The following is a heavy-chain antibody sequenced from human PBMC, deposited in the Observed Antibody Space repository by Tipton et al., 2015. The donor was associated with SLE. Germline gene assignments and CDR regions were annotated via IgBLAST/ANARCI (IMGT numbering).Heavy chain of an antibody. Sequence: SLRLSCAASGFTFSSYSMTWVRQAPGKGLEWVSGISGSGTTTDYADSVKGRFTISRDNSKNTLYLQMNSLRAEDTAVYYCAAVAAAGAVLDAFDIWGQGTMVTVSS. CDR2: ISGSGTTT. J-gene: IGHJ3*02. CDR1: GFTFSSYS. V-gene: IGHV3-23*01. CDR3: AAVAAAGAVLDAFDI. D-gene: IGHD6-13*01.